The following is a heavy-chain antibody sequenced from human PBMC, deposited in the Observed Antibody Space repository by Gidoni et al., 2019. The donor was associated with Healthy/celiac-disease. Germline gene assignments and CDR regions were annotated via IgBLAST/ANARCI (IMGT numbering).Heavy chain of an antibody. CDR3: AREEDCSSTSCYGFYGY. CDR2: IYSGGST. D-gene: IGHD2-2*01. Sequence: EVQLVESGGGLVQPGGSLRLSCAASVFTVSSNYMSWVRQAPGKGLEWVSVIYSGGSTYYADSVKGRFTISRDNSKNTLYLQMNSLRAEDTAVYYCAREEDCSSTSCYGFYGYWGQGTLVTVSS. V-gene: IGHV3-66*01. CDR1: VFTVSSNY. J-gene: IGHJ4*02.